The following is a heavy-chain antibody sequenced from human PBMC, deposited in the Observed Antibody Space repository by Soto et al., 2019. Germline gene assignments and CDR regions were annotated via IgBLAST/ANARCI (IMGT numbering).Heavy chain of an antibody. Sequence: QVQLVQSGAEVKKPGSSVKFSCKASGGTFSSYTISWVRQAPGQGLEWMGRIIPILGIAHYAQKFQGRVTITADKSTSTAYMELSSLRSEDTAVYYCARYCSDDSCYLHAFDIWGQGTMVTVSS. CDR2: IIPILGIA. J-gene: IGHJ3*02. D-gene: IGHD2-15*01. V-gene: IGHV1-69*02. CDR1: GGTFSSYT. CDR3: ARYCSDDSCYLHAFDI.